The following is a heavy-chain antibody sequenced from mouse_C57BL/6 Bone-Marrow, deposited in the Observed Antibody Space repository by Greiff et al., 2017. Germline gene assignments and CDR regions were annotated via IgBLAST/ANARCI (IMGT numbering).Heavy chain of an antibody. CDR1: GYTFTDYE. Sequence: VQLQQSGAELVRPGASVTLSCKASGYTFTDYEMHWVKQTPVHGLEWIGAIDPETGGTAYNQKFKGKAILTADKSSSTAYMELRSLTSEDSAVYYCTRSTGTDCDYWGQGTTLTVSS. V-gene: IGHV1-15*01. CDR3: TRSTGTDCDY. CDR2: IDPETGGT. D-gene: IGHD4-1*01. J-gene: IGHJ2*01.